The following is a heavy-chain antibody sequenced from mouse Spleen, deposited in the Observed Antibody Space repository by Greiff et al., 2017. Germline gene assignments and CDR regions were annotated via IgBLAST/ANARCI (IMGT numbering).Heavy chain of an antibody. CDR2: ISSGSSTI. J-gene: IGHJ1*01. D-gene: IGHD2-5*01. CDR3: ARSNRYWYFDV. V-gene: IGHV5-17*01. Sequence: EVQLKESGGGLVKPGGSLKLSCAASGFTFSDYGMHWVRQAPEKGLEWVAYISSGSSTIYYADTVKGRFTISRDNAKNTLFLQMTSLRSEDTAMYYCARSNRYWYFDVWGAGTTVTVSS. CDR1: GFTFSDYG.